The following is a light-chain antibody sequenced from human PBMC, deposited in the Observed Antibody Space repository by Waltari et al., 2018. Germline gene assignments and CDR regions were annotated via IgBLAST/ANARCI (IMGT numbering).Light chain of an antibody. V-gene: IGKV3-15*01. CDR2: GAS. CDR3: QQYNNWPPGDT. J-gene: IGKJ2*01. Sequence: ETVMTQSPASLSVSPGERATLSCRASQTIRTNLAWYHHKPGQAPRPLIHGASTRAPGIPARFSGSGSGTEFTLTISSLQSEDSAVYYCQQYNNWPPGDTFGQGTRLEVK. CDR1: QTIRTN.